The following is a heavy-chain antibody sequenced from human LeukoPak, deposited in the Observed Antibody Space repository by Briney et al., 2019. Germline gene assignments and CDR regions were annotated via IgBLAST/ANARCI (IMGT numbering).Heavy chain of an antibody. CDR3: ARDRAQQQLVQGEFDY. CDR2: IRHDGSNG. V-gene: IGHV3-30*02. D-gene: IGHD6-13*01. J-gene: IGHJ4*02. CDR1: GFTFSAFG. Sequence: GGSLRLSCAASGFTFSAFGMHWVRQAPGQGLEWVAFIRHDGSNGYYADSVKDRFTISRDNSKNTLYLQMNSLRAEDTAVYYCARDRAQQQLVQGEFDYWGQGTLVTVSS.